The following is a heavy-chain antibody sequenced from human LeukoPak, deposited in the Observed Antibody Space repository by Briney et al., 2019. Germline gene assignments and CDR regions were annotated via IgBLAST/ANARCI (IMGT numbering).Heavy chain of an antibody. CDR3: AKDPSGDKVGGYWSDP. V-gene: IGHV3-23*01. CDR2: ISASGDKT. CDR1: GFTFSNYA. D-gene: IGHD3-10*01. Sequence: GGSLRLSCAASGFTFSNYAMNWVRQAPGKGLEWVSGISASGDKTYYADSVKGRFTISRDKSNNALYLQMNSLRAEDTALYFCAKDPSGDKVGGYWSDPWGQGARVTVAS. J-gene: IGHJ5*02.